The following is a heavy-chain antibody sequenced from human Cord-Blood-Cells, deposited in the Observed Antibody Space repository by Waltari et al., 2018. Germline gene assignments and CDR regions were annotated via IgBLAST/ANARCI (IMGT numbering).Heavy chain of an antibody. CDR2: INHSGST. J-gene: IGHJ4*02. Sequence: QVQLQQWGAGLLKPSETLSLTCAVYGGSFSGYYWSWIRQPPGKGLEWIGEINHSGSTNYNPSLKSRVTISVDTSKNQFSLKLSSVTAADTAVYYCARGPANWVLYYFDYWGQGTLVTVSS. CDR3: ARGPANWVLYYFDY. V-gene: IGHV4-34*01. D-gene: IGHD7-27*01. CDR1: GGSFSGYY.